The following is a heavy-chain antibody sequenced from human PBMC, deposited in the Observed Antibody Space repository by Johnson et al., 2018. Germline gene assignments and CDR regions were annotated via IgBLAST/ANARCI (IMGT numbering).Heavy chain of an antibody. CDR2: ISYDGSNK. V-gene: IGHV3-30*04. CDR3: ARDIVVVPAAIGAYGMDV. J-gene: IGHJ6*02. Sequence: VQLLESGGGVVQPGRSLRLSCAASGFTFSSYAMHWVRQPPGKGLKWVAVISYDGSNKYYADSVKGRFTISRDNSKNTLYLQMNSLRAEDTAVYYCARDIVVVPAAIGAYGMDVWGQGTTVTVSS. CDR1: GFTFSSYA. D-gene: IGHD2-2*01.